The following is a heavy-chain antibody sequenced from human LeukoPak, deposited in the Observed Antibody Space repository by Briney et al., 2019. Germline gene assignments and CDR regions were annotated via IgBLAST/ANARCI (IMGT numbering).Heavy chain of an antibody. V-gene: IGHV3-30*03. Sequence: GGSLRLSCSASGFTFSGYALHWVRQAPGKGLEWVAVIASDGRDKQYADSVKGRFTISRDNSMNTLYLQMDSLRAEDTAVFYCARDFSIGAADYYFDYWGQGTLVTVSS. CDR1: GFTFSGYA. J-gene: IGHJ4*02. CDR3: ARDFSIGAADYYFDY. CDR2: IASDGRDK. D-gene: IGHD6-13*01.